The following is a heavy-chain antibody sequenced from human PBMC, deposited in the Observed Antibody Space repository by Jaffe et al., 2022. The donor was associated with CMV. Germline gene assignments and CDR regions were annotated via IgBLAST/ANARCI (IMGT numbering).Heavy chain of an antibody. CDR2: ISSSSSTI. Sequence: EVQLVESGGGLVQPGGSLRLSCAASGFTFSSYSMNWVRQAPGKGLEWVSYISSSSSTIYYADSVKGRFTISRDNAKNSLYLQMNSLRDEDTAVYYCARGPHYYDRMRVVFDYWGQGTLVTVSS. J-gene: IGHJ4*02. CDR3: ARGPHYYDRMRVVFDY. CDR1: GFTFSSYS. V-gene: IGHV3-48*02. D-gene: IGHD3-22*01.